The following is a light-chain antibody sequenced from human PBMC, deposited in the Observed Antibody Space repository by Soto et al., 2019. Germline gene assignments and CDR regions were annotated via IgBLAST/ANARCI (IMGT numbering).Light chain of an antibody. CDR1: QRCLYSSNNKNY. Sequence: DIGITQSPDSLALSLGERANIHRKSSQRCLYSSNNKNYLAWYQQKPGQPPKLLIYWASTRESGVPDRFSGSGSGTDFTLTISSLQAEDVAVYYCQQYYSTPLTFGGGTKVDIK. V-gene: IGKV4-1*01. CDR2: WAS. J-gene: IGKJ4*01. CDR3: QQYYSTPLT.